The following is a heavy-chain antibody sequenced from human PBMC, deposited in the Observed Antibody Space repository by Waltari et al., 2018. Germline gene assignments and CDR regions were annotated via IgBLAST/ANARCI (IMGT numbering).Heavy chain of an antibody. CDR3: AHRQRGFDY. Sequence: QITLKESGPTLVKPTQTLTLTSTFSGFSLSTSGVGGGWIRQPPGKALEWLALIYWNDDKRYSPSLKSRLTITKDTSKNQVVLTMTNMDPVDTATYYCAHRQRGFDYWGQGTLVTVSS. CDR1: GFSLSTSGVG. CDR2: IYWNDDK. J-gene: IGHJ4*02. V-gene: IGHV2-5*01.